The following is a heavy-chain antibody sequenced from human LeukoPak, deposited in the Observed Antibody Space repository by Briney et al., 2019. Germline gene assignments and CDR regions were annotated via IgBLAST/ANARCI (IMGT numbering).Heavy chain of an antibody. CDR1: GYTFTSYG. CDR2: ISAYKGNT. Sequence: GASVKVSCKPSGYTFTSYGISWVRQAPGHPREWMGWISAYKGNTNYSQQLQGRVTMTTDTSTSTAYMELRSLRSDDTAVYYYARERRYAYGSGNPFDHWGQGTLVTVSS. CDR3: ARERRYAYGSGNPFDH. V-gene: IGHV1-18*01. D-gene: IGHD3-10*01. J-gene: IGHJ4*02.